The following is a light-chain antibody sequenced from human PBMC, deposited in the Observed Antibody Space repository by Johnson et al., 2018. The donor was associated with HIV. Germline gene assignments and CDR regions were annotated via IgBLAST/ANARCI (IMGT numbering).Light chain of an antibody. CDR2: DNT. Sequence: QSVLTQPPSVSAAPGQKVTISCSGSSSNIGNKYVSWYQQLPGTAPKLLIYDNTKRPSGIPDRFSGSKSGTSATLAITGLHTGDEADYSCGTWEPSLSPCVVFGAGTRVTVL. CDR3: GTWEPSLSPCVV. V-gene: IGLV1-51*01. J-gene: IGLJ1*01. CDR1: SSNIGNKY.